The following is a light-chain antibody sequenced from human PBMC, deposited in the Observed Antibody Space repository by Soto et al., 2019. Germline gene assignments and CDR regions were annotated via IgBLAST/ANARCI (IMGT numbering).Light chain of an antibody. V-gene: IGLV2-14*01. CDR2: EVS. CDR1: SSDVGTYNR. J-gene: IGLJ3*02. CDR3: CSLTPGGTWV. Sequence: QSVLTQPASVSGSPGQSSTISCTGSSSDVGTYNRVSWYHHHPCKAPKLIIYEVSHRPSGVSNRFSGSKSGNTASLTISGLQAEDEADFYCCSLTPGGTWVFGGGTQLPV.